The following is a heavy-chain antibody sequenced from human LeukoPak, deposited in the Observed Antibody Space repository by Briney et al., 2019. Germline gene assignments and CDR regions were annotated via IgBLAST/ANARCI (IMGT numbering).Heavy chain of an antibody. V-gene: IGHV4-4*09. CDR2: IYTSGST. J-gene: IGHJ3*02. Sequence: SETLSLTCTVSGGSISSYYWSWIRQPPGKGLEWIGYIYTSGSTNYNPSLKSRVTISVDTSKNQFSLKLSSVTAADTAVYYCARRAYYDFWSGHDAFDIWGQGTMVTVSS. D-gene: IGHD3-3*01. CDR3: ARRAYYDFWSGHDAFDI. CDR1: GGSISSYY.